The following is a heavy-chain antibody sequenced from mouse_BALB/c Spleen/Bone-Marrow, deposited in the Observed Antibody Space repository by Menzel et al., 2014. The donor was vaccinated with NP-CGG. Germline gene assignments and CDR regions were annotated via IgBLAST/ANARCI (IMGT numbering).Heavy chain of an antibody. D-gene: IGHD6-1*01. CDR3: ARQGSGCFYAMDY. V-gene: IGHV1S56*01. Sequence: QVQLKESGPELVKPGASVRISCKASGYTFTSYYINWVKQRPGKGLEWIGWIYPGNVNTNYNEKFKGKATLTADKSSSATYMQLSSLTSEDSAVYVCARQGSGCFYAMDYWGQGTSVTVSS. CDR2: IYPGNVNT. J-gene: IGHJ4*01. CDR1: GYTFTSYY.